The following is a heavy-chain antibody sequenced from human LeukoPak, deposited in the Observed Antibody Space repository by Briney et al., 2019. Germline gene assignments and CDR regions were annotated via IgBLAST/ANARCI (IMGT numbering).Heavy chain of an antibody. J-gene: IGHJ4*02. D-gene: IGHD6-25*01. CDR3: AKDRDERTLFDY. V-gene: IGHV3-23*01. Sequence: GGSLRLSCAASGFTFSSYAMSWVRQAPGKGLEWVSAISGSGGSTYYADSVKGRFTISRDNSKNTPYLQMNSLRAEDTAVYYCAKDRDERTLFDYWGQGTLVTVSS. CDR2: ISGSGGST. CDR1: GFTFSSYA.